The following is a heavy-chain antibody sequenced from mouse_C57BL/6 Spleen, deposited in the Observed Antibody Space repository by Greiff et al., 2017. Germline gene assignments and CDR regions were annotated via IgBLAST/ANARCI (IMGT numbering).Heavy chain of an antibody. J-gene: IGHJ2*01. CDR2: IRNKANGYTT. CDR1: GFTFTDDY. V-gene: IGHV7-3*01. Sequence: EVQGVESGGGLVQPGGSLSLSCAASGFTFTDDYMRWVRQPPGKALEWLGFIRNKANGYTTEYSASVKGRFTISRDNSQSILYLQMNALRAEDSATYYCARYDWDVFDDWGQGTTLTVSS. D-gene: IGHD4-1*01. CDR3: ARYDWDVFDD.